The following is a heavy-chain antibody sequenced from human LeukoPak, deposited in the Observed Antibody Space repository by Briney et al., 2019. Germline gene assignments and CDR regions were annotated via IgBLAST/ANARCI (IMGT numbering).Heavy chain of an antibody. V-gene: IGHV3-74*01. D-gene: IGHD3-10*01. CDR3: VSLKVSAVRDSFDM. CDR2: VDVHGQGT. Sequence: PGGSLRLSCAASGFTFSSYWMHWVRQAPGKGPVWVSRVDVHGQGTAYADSVKGRFTISRDNAKNTLSLQMNSLSAEDTAVYYCVSLKVSAVRDSFDMWGQGTMVIVSS. J-gene: IGHJ3*02. CDR1: GFTFSSYW.